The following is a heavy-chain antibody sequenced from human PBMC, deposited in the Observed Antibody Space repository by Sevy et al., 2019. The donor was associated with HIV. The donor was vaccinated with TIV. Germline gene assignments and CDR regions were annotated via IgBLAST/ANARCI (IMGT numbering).Heavy chain of an antibody. Sequence: GGSLRLSCTASGFTFSTYAMSWVRQAPGKGLEWVSGISGSASTTYYGGAAYNADSVKGRFTITRDNAKNTLYLEMNGLRDEDSAVFHCARGLLARPRGDYWYFDLWGRGTLVTVSS. CDR3: ARGLLARPRGDYWYFDL. CDR1: GFTFSTYA. D-gene: IGHD6-6*01. V-gene: IGHV3-23*01. J-gene: IGHJ2*01. CDR2: ISGSASTTYYGGAA.